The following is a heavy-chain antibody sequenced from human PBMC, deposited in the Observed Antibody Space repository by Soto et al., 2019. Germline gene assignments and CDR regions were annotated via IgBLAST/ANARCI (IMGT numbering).Heavy chain of an antibody. V-gene: IGHV1-18*04. CDR1: GYTLTNYG. CDR2: VTPYKADT. D-gene: IGHD1-1*01. Sequence: ASVKVSCKASGYTLTNYGVTWVRQAPGQGLEWLGRVTPYKADTNSAQNLQGRVTMATDTSTNTAYLELRSLRSDNTAVYFCANDGTSTRGNLYAFAICGARTMVTISS. J-gene: IGHJ3*02. CDR3: ANDGTSTRGNLYAFAI.